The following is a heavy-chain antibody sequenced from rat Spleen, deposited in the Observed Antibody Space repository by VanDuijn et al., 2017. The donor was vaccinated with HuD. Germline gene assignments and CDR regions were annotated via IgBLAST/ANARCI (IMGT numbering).Heavy chain of an antibody. CDR2: MWYDGDT. Sequence: QVQLKESGPGLVQSSETLSLICTVSGFSLTTYSVSWVRQSSGKSPGWMGKMWYDGDTAYNSALKSRLSISRDTSKNQVFLRMNSLQSDDTGTYYCTKDLYSFDSWGQGVMVTVSS. V-gene: IGHV2-63*01. CDR1: GFSLTTYS. J-gene: IGHJ2*01. CDR3: TKDLYSFDS.